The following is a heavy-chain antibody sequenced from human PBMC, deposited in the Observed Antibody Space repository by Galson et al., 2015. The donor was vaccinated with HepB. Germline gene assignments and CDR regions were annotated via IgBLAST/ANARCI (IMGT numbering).Heavy chain of an antibody. CDR2: IIPIFGTA. CDR3: ASPRELLLGGVDDAFDI. J-gene: IGHJ3*02. V-gene: IGHV1-69*13. Sequence: SVKVSCKASGGTFSSYAINWVRQAPGQGLEWMGGIIPIFGTANYAQKFQGRVTITADESTSTAYMELSSLRSEDTAVYYCASPRELLLGGVDDAFDIWGQGTMVTVSS. CDR1: GGTFSSYA. D-gene: IGHD1-26*01.